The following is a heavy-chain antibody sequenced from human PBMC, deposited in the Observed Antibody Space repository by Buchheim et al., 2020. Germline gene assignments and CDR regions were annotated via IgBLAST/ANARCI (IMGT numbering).Heavy chain of an antibody. CDR3: ARAPPTASPQFDY. CDR2: IYNTGNT. J-gene: IGHJ4*02. V-gene: IGHV4-30-4*01. CDR1: GGSISTGDYY. Sequence: QVQLQESGPGLVKPSQTLSLTCIVSGGSISTGDYYWSWIRQPPGKGLEWIGYIYNTGNTYSNPSLKSRITISVDTSKNQFPLKLNSATAADTAVYYCARAPPTASPQFDYWGQGTL. D-gene: IGHD4-17*01.